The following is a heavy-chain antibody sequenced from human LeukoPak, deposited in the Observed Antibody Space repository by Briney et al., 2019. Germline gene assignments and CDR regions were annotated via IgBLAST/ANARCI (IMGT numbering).Heavy chain of an antibody. CDR1: GFTFTSSA. Sequence: ASVKVSCKAAGFTFTSSAIQWVRQARGQRLEWIGWIVVGSGNTNYAQKFQERVTITRDMSTSTAYMELSSLRSEDTAVYYCASPPLYSYGYSGPGYWGQGTLVTVSS. J-gene: IGHJ4*02. V-gene: IGHV1-58*02. CDR3: ASPPLYSYGYSGPGY. CDR2: IVVGSGNT. D-gene: IGHD5-18*01.